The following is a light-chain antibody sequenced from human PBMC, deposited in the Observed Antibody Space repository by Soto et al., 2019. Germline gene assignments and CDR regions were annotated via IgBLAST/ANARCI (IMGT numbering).Light chain of an antibody. CDR2: DAS. CDR1: QSVSSY. Sequence: VLTQSPATLSLSPGERATLSCGASQSVSSYLAWYQQKPGQAPRLLIYDASNRATGIPARFSGSGSGTDFTLTINSLEPEDFAVYYCQQRSSWPLTFGGGTKVEIK. CDR3: QQRSSWPLT. V-gene: IGKV3-11*01. J-gene: IGKJ4*01.